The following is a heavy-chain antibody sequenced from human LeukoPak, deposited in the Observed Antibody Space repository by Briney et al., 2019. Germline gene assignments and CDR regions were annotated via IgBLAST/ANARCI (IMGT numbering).Heavy chain of an antibody. J-gene: IGHJ6*02. CDR2: VYSGGLT. CDR1: GFTVSDNC. V-gene: IGHV3-66*01. Sequence: GGSLRLSCAASGFTVSDNCMSWVRRAPGKGLEWVSTVYSGGLTYYAEPVKGRFTISRDNSKNTLYLQMSSLRAEDTAVYYCVRDRWPGLGDFWGQGTTVTVSS. CDR3: VRDRWPGLGDF. D-gene: IGHD6-19*01.